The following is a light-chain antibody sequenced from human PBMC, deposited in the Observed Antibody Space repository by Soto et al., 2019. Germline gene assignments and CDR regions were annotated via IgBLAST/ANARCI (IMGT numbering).Light chain of an antibody. Sequence: DIQMTQSPSTLSGSVGDRVTITCRASQTISSWLAWYQQKPGKAPKLLIYAASTLQSGVPSRFSGSGSGTEFSLTISSLQPEDFATYYCLCYITYPWTFGQGTKVDIK. CDR1: QTISSW. V-gene: IGKV1-5*01. CDR2: AAS. CDR3: LCYITYPWT. J-gene: IGKJ1*01.